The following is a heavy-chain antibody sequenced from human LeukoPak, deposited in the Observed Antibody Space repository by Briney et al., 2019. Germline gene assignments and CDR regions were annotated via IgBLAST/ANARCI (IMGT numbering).Heavy chain of an antibody. CDR1: GGSISSSSYY. D-gene: IGHD3-9*01. V-gene: IGHV4-39*07. CDR2: IYYSGST. J-gene: IGHJ4*02. CDR3: ARETRPLRYFDWLSGYFDY. Sequence: SETLSLTCTVSGGSISSSSYYWGWIRQPPGKGLEWIGSIYYSGSTYYNPSLKSRVTISVDTSKNQFSLKLSSVTAADTAVYYCARETRPLRYFDWLSGYFDYWGQGTLVTVSS.